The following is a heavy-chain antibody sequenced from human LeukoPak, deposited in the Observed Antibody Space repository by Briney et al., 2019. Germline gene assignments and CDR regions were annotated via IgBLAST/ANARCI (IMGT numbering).Heavy chain of an antibody. CDR2: IHTSGST. Sequence: SETLSLTCTFSGGSISSYYWSWIRQPAGKGLEWIGRIHTSGSTNYNPSLKSRVTMSIDTSKNQFSLKLSSVTAADTAVYYCVRGPRGRKSGTFTDYWGQGTLVTVSS. CDR1: GGSISSYY. CDR3: VRGPRGRKSGTFTDY. D-gene: IGHD1-26*01. J-gene: IGHJ4*02. V-gene: IGHV4-4*07.